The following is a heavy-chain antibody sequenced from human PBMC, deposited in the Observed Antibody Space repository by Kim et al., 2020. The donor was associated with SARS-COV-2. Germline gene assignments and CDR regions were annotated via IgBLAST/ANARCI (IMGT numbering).Heavy chain of an antibody. Sequence: YTPSRKGRVTISVGTSKNQFSLKLSSVSAADTAVYYCAREGGAAAENCGYWGQGTLVTVSS. J-gene: IGHJ4*02. V-gene: IGHV4-59*01. D-gene: IGHD6-13*01. CDR3: AREGGAAAENCGY.